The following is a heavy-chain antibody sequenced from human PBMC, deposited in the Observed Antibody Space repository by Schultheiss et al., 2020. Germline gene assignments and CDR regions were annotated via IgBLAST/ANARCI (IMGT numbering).Heavy chain of an antibody. Sequence: SETLSLTCTVSGGSISSYYWSWIRQPPGKGLEWIGYIYYSGSTNYNPSLKSRVSISVDTSKNQFSLKLTSVTAADTAVYYCARHERTYYYDSSGYGPFDYWGQGTLVTVSS. CDR3: ARHERTYYYDSSGYGPFDY. CDR2: IYYSGST. J-gene: IGHJ4*02. CDR1: GGSISSYY. D-gene: IGHD3-22*01. V-gene: IGHV4-59*01.